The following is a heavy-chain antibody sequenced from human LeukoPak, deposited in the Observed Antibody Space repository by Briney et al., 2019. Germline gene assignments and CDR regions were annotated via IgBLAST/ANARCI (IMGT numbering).Heavy chain of an antibody. CDR2: ISGSGGST. CDR1: GFTFSSYA. Sequence: TGGSLRLSCAASGFTFSSYAMSWVRQAPGKGLEWVSAISGSGGSTYYADSVKGRFTISRDNSKNTLYLQMNSLRAEDTAVYYCAKDFSGYSYGYLDYWGQGTLVTVSS. J-gene: IGHJ4*02. D-gene: IGHD5-18*01. CDR3: AKDFSGYSYGYLDY. V-gene: IGHV3-23*01.